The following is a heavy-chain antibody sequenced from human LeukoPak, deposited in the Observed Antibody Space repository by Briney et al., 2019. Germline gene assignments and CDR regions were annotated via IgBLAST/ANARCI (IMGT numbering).Heavy chain of an antibody. Sequence: GGSLRLSCAASGFTFSSYAMSWVRQAPGKGLEWVSAISGSGGSTYYADSVKGRFTISRDNSENTLYLQMNSLRAEGTAVYYCAKMYRLVQGYYFDYWGQGTLVTVSS. V-gene: IGHV3-23*01. CDR1: GFTFSSYA. CDR3: AKMYRLVQGYYFDY. D-gene: IGHD6-19*01. J-gene: IGHJ4*02. CDR2: ISGSGGST.